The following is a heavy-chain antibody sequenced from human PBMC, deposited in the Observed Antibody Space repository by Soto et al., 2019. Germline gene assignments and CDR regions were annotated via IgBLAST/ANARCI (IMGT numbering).Heavy chain of an antibody. V-gene: IGHV4-59*01. D-gene: IGHD1-1*01. CDR3: ARVSANSCYYFDS. CDR1: GGPITRDY. Sequence: SETLSRTYTVSGGPITRDYWSWIRQPPGKGLEWIGHIYYSGSTNYSPSLKSRVTISVGTSKYQFSLKLSSVTAADTAVYYCARVSANSCYYFDSWGQGTLVP. J-gene: IGHJ4*02. CDR2: IYYSGST.